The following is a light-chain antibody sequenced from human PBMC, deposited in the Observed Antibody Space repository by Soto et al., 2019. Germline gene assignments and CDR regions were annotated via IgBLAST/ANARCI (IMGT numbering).Light chain of an antibody. CDR3: QSYDSSLSGSV. CDR1: SSNIGAGYD. J-gene: IGLJ2*01. CDR2: GNS. Sequence: QLVLTQPPSVSGAPGQRVTISCTGSSSNIGAGYDVHWYQQLPGTAPKLLIYGNSNRPAGVPDRFSGSKAGTSEPLAITGLQAVDDADDDYQSYDSSLSGSVFGGGTKLTVL. V-gene: IGLV1-40*01.